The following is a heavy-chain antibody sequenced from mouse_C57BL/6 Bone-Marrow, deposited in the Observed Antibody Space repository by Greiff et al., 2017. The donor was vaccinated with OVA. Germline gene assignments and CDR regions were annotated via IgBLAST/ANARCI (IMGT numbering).Heavy chain of an antibody. Sequence: EVQLQQSGAELVRPGASVKLSCTASGFNIKDDYMHWVKQRPEQGLEWIGWIDPENGDTEYASKFQGKATITADTSSNTAYLQLSSLRAEDTAVYYCTLYYYGSSYVRWYFDVWGTGTTVTVSA. V-gene: IGHV14-4*01. CDR3: TLYYYGSSYVRWYFDV. CDR2: IDPENGDT. CDR1: GFNIKDDY. D-gene: IGHD1-1*01. J-gene: IGHJ1*03.